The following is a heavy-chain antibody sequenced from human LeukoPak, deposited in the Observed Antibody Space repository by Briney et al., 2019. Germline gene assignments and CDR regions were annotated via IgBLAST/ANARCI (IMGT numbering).Heavy chain of an antibody. J-gene: IGHJ4*02. CDR3: ARDQEGFDY. CDR1: GYTFTGYY. CDR2: INPNSGGT. Sequence: ASVKVSCKASGYTFTGYYMHWVRQAPGQGLEWMGWINPNSGGTNYAQKFQDRVTVTRDTSTGTVHMELSGLRSEDTAVYYCARDQEGFDYWGQGTQVTVSS. V-gene: IGHV1-2*02.